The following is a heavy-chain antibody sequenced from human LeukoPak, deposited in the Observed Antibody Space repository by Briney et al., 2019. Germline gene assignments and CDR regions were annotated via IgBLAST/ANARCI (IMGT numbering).Heavy chain of an antibody. CDR3: ARDQVEGSSGYYSSAFDI. D-gene: IGHD3-22*01. V-gene: IGHV4-4*02. CDR1: GGSISSNNW. CDR2: IYHDGST. Sequence: SETLSLTCAVSGGSISSNNWWIWVRQSPEKGLEWIGEIYHDGSTNYNPSLKSRVTISMDKSKNQLSLKLNFVTAADTAVYYCARDQVEGSSGYYSSAFDIWGQGTMVTVSS. J-gene: IGHJ3*02.